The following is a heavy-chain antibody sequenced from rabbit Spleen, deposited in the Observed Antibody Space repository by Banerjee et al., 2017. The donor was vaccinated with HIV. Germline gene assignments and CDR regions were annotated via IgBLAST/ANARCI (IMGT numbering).Heavy chain of an antibody. Sequence: QEQLVESGGGLVKPEGSLTLTCKASGVSFSDKDVMCWVRQAPGKGLEWIACINIATGKSVYASWVSGRFIMSRTSSTTVTLQMTSLTAADTATYFCGRSYVGYTYGIVFNLWGPGTLVTVS. CDR2: INIATGKS. CDR1: GVSFSDKDV. CDR3: GRSYVGYTYGIVFNL. V-gene: IGHV1S45*01. J-gene: IGHJ4*01. D-gene: IGHD6-1*01.